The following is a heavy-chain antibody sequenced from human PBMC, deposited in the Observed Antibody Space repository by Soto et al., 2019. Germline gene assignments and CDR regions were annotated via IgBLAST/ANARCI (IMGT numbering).Heavy chain of an antibody. J-gene: IGHJ4*02. CDR1: GGSISSYY. Sequence: LSLTCTVSGGSISSYYWSWIRQPPGKGLEWIGYIYYSGSTNYNPSLKSRVTISVDTSKNQFSLKLSSVTAADTAVYYCARDRGYSYGTDYWGQGTLVTVSS. CDR2: IYYSGST. D-gene: IGHD5-18*01. V-gene: IGHV4-59*01. CDR3: ARDRGYSYGTDY.